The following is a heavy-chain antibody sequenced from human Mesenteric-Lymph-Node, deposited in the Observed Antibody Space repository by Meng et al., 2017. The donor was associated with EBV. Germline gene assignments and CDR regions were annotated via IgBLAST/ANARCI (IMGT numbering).Heavy chain of an antibody. Sequence: VQRQEPGPGLVKPSGTLSLTCAFSIDSISNSNWWSWVRQPPGKGLEWIGEIYYTGSTNYNPSLKSRVSMSVDKSKNEFSLEVNSVTAADTAVYYCASGGVRDPSPPYWGQGALVTVSS. V-gene: IGHV4-4*02. D-gene: IGHD3-16*01. J-gene: IGHJ1*01. CDR3: ASGGVRDPSPPY. CDR1: IDSISNSNW. CDR2: IYYTGST.